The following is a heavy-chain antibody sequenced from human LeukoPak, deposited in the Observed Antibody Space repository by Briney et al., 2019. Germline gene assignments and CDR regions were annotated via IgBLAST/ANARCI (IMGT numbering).Heavy chain of an antibody. D-gene: IGHD6-13*01. CDR1: GFTFNNFA. V-gene: IGHV3-23*01. Sequence: PGGSLRLSCAASGFTFNNFAMSWVRQAPGKGLEWVSAISGSGGSTYYADSVKGRFTISRDNAKNSLYLQMNSLRAEDTAVYYCARDRHSSSWYLDYWGQGTLVTVSS. CDR3: ARDRHSSSWYLDY. CDR2: ISGSGGST. J-gene: IGHJ4*02.